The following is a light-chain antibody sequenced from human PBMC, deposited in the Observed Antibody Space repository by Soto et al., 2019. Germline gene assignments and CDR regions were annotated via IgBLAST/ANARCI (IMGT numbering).Light chain of an antibody. J-gene: IGLJ1*01. V-gene: IGLV2-14*03. CDR2: DVS. CDR1: SSDIGGYDY. CDR3: SSYTSTSAPYV. Sequence: QSALTQPASVSGFPGQSITISCTGTSSDIGGYDYVSWYQQHPGKAPKLIIYDVSGRPSGVSNRFSGSKSANTASLTISGLQAEDEADYHSSSYTSTSAPYVFGTGTKLTVL.